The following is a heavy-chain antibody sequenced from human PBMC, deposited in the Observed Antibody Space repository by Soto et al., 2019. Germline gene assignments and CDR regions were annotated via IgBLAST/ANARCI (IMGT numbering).Heavy chain of an antibody. Sequence: GGSLRLSCAASGFTFRTYGMNWVRRPPGGGLEWVASISSSGSFIYYADSVKGRFTISRDDAEKPLYLQMNSLRAEDTALYYCAREPEGIAAALDYWGRGTLVTVAS. CDR1: GFTFRTYG. CDR2: ISSSGSFI. D-gene: IGHD6-13*01. V-gene: IGHV3-21*01. CDR3: AREPEGIAAALDY. J-gene: IGHJ4*02.